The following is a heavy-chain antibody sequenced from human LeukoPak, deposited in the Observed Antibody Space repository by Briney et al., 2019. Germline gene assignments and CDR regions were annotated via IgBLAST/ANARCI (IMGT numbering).Heavy chain of an antibody. CDR2: IRYDGNNK. V-gene: IGHV3-30*02. Sequence: GGSLRLSCAASGFTFSSYGMHWVRQAPGKGLEWVAFIRYDGNNKYYADSVKGRFTISRDNSKNTLYVQMNSLRAEDTAVYYCAKTPAASNTFDVWGQGTMVTVSS. D-gene: IGHD6-13*01. J-gene: IGHJ3*01. CDR1: GFTFSSYG. CDR3: AKTPAASNTFDV.